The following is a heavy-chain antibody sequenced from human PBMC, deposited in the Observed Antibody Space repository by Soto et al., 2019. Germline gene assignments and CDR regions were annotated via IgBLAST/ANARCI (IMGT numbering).Heavy chain of an antibody. D-gene: IGHD5-12*01. CDR2: ISSSSSTI. CDR3: ARDSGWLHLDY. V-gene: IGHV3-48*02. CDR1: GCSISSYS. J-gene: IGHJ4*02. Sequence: EVQLVESGGGLVQPGGSLRLSCAASGCSISSYSMNWVRQAPGKGLEWVSYISSSSSTIYYADSVKGRFTISRDNAKNSLYLQMNSLRDEDTAVYYCARDSGWLHLDYWGQGTLVTVSS.